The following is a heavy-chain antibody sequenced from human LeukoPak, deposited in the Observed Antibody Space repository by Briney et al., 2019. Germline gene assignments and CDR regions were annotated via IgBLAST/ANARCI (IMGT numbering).Heavy chain of an antibody. CDR3: ARDFYHDSSTYFDVFDI. J-gene: IGHJ3*02. CDR1: GFTLRGYG. V-gene: IGHV3-30*02. D-gene: IGHD3-22*01. CDR2: IRYDGSDK. Sequence: GGSLRLSCAASGFTLRGYGMHWVRQAPGKGLEWVAFIRYDGSDKSYADSVKGRFTISRDNSENTLYLQMNSLRSDDTAVYYCARDFYHDSSTYFDVFDIWGQGTMVTVSS.